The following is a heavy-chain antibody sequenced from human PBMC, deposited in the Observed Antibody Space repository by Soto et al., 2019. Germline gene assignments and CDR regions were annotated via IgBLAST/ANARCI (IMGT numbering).Heavy chain of an antibody. V-gene: IGHV1-18*01. CDR3: ARGRTVSSIGPLLV. CDR2: VNPKSGNT. D-gene: IGHD1-1*01. Sequence: QIQLVQSGAEVKKPGASVKVSCKASGYNFFDYGVSWVRQAPGQGLEWMGWVNPKSGNTDYARKVQGRVTMTTDISTSTAYMELRGLISDDTGVYYCARGRTVSSIGPLLVWGQGTLVSVSS. CDR1: GYNFFDYG. J-gene: IGHJ1*01.